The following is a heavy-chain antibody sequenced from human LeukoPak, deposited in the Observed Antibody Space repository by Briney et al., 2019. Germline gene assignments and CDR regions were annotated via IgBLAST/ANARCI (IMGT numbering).Heavy chain of an antibody. CDR3: ARDRHRSGHWYYDL. Sequence: SQTLSLTCTLSGDSIATGGKYWTWIRQPPGKGLEWIGYIHHTGSTYFNPSLKGRVTLSVDTSENHFSLKLTSATAADTAIYYCARDRHRSGHWYYDLWGRGILVTVS. J-gene: IGHJ2*01. CDR2: IHHTGST. V-gene: IGHV4-31*03. CDR1: GDSIATGGKY.